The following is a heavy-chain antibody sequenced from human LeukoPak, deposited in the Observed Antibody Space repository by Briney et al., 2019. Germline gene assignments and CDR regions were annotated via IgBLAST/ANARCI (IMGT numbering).Heavy chain of an antibody. V-gene: IGHV4-59*08. J-gene: IGHJ3*02. D-gene: IGHD4-17*01. Sequence: PSETLSLTCTVSGGSISSYYWSWIRQPAGKGLEWIAYMYYSGSGNYNPSLKSRVTMSIDTSKSQFSLKLSSVTAADTAVYYCARGTVTTSMKAFDIWGQGTMVTVSS. CDR1: GGSISSYY. CDR3: ARGTVTTSMKAFDI. CDR2: MYYSGSG.